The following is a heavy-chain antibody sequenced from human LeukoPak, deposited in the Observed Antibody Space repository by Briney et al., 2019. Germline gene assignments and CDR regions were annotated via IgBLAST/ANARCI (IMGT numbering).Heavy chain of an antibody. CDR2: IYYSGST. CDR3: AKHLTIFGVVMSWFDP. CDR1: GGSISSSSYY. D-gene: IGHD3-3*01. J-gene: IGHJ5*02. V-gene: IGHV4-39*01. Sequence: PSETLSLTCTVSGGSISSSSYYWGWIRQPPGKGLEWIGSIYYSGSTYYNPSLKSRVTISVDTSKNQFSLKLSSVTAADTAVYYCAKHLTIFGVVMSWFDPWGQGTLVTVSS.